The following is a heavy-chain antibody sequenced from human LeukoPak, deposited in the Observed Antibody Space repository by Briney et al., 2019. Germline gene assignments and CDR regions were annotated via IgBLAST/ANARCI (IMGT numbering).Heavy chain of an antibody. D-gene: IGHD6-13*01. V-gene: IGHV4-59*08. Sequence: PSETLSLTCTVSGGSISSYYWSWIRQPPWRGLEWIGYIYYSGSTNYNPSLKSRVTISVDTSKNQFSLKLSSVTAADTAVYYCARLSAAGTSLDYWGQGTLVTVSS. CDR1: GGSISSYY. CDR2: IYYSGST. CDR3: ARLSAAGTSLDY. J-gene: IGHJ4*02.